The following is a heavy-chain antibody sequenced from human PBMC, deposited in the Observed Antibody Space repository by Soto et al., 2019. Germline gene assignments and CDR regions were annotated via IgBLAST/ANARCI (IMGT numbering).Heavy chain of an antibody. V-gene: IGHV5-51*01. D-gene: IGHD2-15*01. CDR2: IYPGDSDT. CDR3: ARREYCSGGSCQRAFDI. Sequence: GESLKISCKGSGYSFTSYWIGWVRQMPGKGLEWMGIIYPGDSDTRYSPSFQGQVTISADKSISTAYLQWSGLKASDTAMYYCARREYCSGGSCQRAFDIWGQGTMVTVSS. CDR1: GYSFTSYW. J-gene: IGHJ3*02.